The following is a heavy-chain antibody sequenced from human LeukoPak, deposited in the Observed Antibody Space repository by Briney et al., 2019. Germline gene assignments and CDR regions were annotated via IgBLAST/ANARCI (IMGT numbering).Heavy chain of an antibody. Sequence: GRSLRLSCAASGFTFSTYGMHWVRQAPGKGLEWVAVISSDGSNKNYADSVKGRFTISRDNSKNTLFLQMNSLRVEDTAVYYCAKDWRWKQNIYGMNVWGQGTTVTVSS. V-gene: IGHV3-30*18. J-gene: IGHJ6*02. D-gene: IGHD4-23*01. CDR1: GFTFSTYG. CDR3: AKDWRWKQNIYGMNV. CDR2: ISSDGSNK.